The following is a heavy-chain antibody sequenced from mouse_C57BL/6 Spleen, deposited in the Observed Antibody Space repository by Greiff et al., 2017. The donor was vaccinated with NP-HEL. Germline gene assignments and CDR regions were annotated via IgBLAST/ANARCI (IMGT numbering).Heavy chain of an antibody. CDR2: ISDGGSYT. CDR1: GFTFSSYA. J-gene: IGHJ2*01. Sequence: EVKLVESGGGLVKPGGSLKLSCAASGFTFSSYAMSWVRQTPEKRLEWVATISDGGSYTYYPDNVKGRFTISRDNAKNNLYLQMSHLKSEDTAMYYCARDYGSSYYFDYWGQGTTRTVSS. D-gene: IGHD1-1*01. CDR3: ARDYGSSYYFDY. V-gene: IGHV5-4*01.